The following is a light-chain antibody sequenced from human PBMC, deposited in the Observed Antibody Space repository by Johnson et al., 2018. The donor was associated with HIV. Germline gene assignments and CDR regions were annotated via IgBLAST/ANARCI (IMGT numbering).Light chain of an antibody. CDR2: DNN. CDR3: GTWDSSLSAHV. CDR1: SSNIGNNY. J-gene: IGLJ1*01. Sequence: QSVLTQPPSVSAAPGQTVTISCSGSSSNIGNNYVSWYQQLPGTVPKLLIYDNNKRPSGIPDRFSGSKSGTSATLGITGLQTGDEADYYCGTWDSSLSAHVVGTGTKVTVL. V-gene: IGLV1-51*01.